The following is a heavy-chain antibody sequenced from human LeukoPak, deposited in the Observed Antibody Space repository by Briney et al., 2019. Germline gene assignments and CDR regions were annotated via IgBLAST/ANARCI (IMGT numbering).Heavy chain of an antibody. CDR1: GFTFSSYW. Sequence: PGRSLRLSCAASGFTFSSYWMHWVRQAPGKGLVWVSRIDSDGTGTIYADSVRGRFTISRDNSKNTLFLQMNSLRAEDTAVYYCAKDPIPHYYDTSGQFDYWGQGTLVTVSS. D-gene: IGHD3-22*01. V-gene: IGHV3-74*01. J-gene: IGHJ4*02. CDR3: AKDPIPHYYDTSGQFDY. CDR2: IDSDGTGT.